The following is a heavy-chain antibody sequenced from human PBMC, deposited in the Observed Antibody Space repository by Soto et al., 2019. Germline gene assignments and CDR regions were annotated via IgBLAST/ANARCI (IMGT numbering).Heavy chain of an antibody. J-gene: IGHJ5*02. Sequence: QVQLVQSGAEVKKPGASVKVSCKASGYTFTSYGISWVRQAPGQGLEWMGWISAYNGNTNYAQKLQGRVTMTTDTSTSTAYMELRSLRSADTAVYYCARGQPERSDIVVVVAATGWFDPWGQGTLVTVSS. CDR3: ARGQPERSDIVVVVAATGWFDP. D-gene: IGHD2-15*01. CDR2: ISAYNGNT. V-gene: IGHV1-18*01. CDR1: GYTFTSYG.